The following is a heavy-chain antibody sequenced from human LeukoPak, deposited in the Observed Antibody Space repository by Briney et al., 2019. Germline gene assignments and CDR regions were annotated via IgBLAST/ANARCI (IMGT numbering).Heavy chain of an antibody. CDR1: RFIFGNYA. V-gene: IGHV3-23*01. Sequence: PGGSLRLSCAASRFIFGNYAMSWVRQAPGKGLEWVTAISGSGVITYYADSVKGRFTISRDNSKKTLYLQMNSLRAEDTAVYYCAKEGYGSTWNADFDYWGQGTLVIVSS. CDR3: AKEGYGSTWNADFDY. CDR2: ISGSGVIT. D-gene: IGHD6-13*01. J-gene: IGHJ4*02.